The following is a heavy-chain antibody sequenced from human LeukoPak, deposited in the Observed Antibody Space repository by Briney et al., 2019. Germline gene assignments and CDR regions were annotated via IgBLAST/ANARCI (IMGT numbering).Heavy chain of an antibody. CDR3: ARMGIYFDY. V-gene: IGHV3-7*01. J-gene: IGHJ4*02. D-gene: IGHD7-27*01. CDR1: GFTFIDHY. Sequence: GGSLRLSCSASGFTFIDHYMSWVRQAPGKGLECVAKIKPDGSEKYYVDSVKGRFTISRDNAKNSLYLQMNSLRAEDTAVYYCARMGIYFDYWGQGTLVTVSS. CDR2: IKPDGSEK.